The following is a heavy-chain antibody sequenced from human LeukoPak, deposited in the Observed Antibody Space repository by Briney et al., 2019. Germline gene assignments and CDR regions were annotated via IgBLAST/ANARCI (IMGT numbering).Heavy chain of an antibody. CDR3: AKEGENTAMVSRFDY. CDR1: GFTFSDHY. J-gene: IGHJ4*02. V-gene: IGHV3-11*01. D-gene: IGHD5-18*01. CDR2: ISTSGGSK. Sequence: GGSLRLSCEASGFTFSDHYMTWIRQAPGKGLEWVSYISTSGGSKYYADSVKGRFTISRDNSKNTLYLQMNSLRAEDTAVYYCAKEGENTAMVSRFDYWGQGTLVTVSS.